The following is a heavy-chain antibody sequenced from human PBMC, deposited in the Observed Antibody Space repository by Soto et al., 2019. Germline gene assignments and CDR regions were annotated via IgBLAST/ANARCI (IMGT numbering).Heavy chain of an antibody. CDR1: GYNFPGSF. V-gene: IGHV1-2*02. CDR2: INPTRGAT. Sequence: AAEKISCADSGYNFPGSFIHCERQAPGLGVESVGWINPTRGATRYAQRFKGSVTMTRDTSISTAYRELSRLQSDDTAGYYCARAQLWLQRGSSDYWGQGTLVTVSS. J-gene: IGHJ4*02. D-gene: IGHD5-12*01. CDR3: ARAQLWLQRGSSDY.